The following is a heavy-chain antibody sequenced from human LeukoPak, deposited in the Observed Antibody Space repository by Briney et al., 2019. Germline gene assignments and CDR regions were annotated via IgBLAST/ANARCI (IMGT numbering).Heavy chain of an antibody. CDR3: ASGFYDFWSGYFSPNYYYYMDV. CDR2: IYYSGST. V-gene: IGHV4-59*01. D-gene: IGHD3-3*01. Sequence: SETLSLTCTVSGGSISSYYWSWIRQPPGKGLGWIGYIYYSGSTNYNPSLKSRVTISVDTSKNQFSLKLSSVTAADTAVYYCASGFYDFWSGYFSPNYYYYMDVWGKGTTVTVFS. CDR1: GGSISSYY. J-gene: IGHJ6*03.